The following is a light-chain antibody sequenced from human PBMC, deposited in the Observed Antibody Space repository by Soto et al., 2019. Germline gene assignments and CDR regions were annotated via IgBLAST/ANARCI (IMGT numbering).Light chain of an antibody. V-gene: IGKV3-15*01. J-gene: IGKJ1*01. Sequence: EVVLTQSPGTLSVSPGQRVTLSFRASESVRSDLAWYRQKPGQAPRLLIHTASTRATGIPARFSGRGSGTDFTLTITSLQSEDFAVYYCQQYYMWPPVFGQGTKVDIK. CDR1: ESVRSD. CDR2: TAS. CDR3: QQYYMWPPV.